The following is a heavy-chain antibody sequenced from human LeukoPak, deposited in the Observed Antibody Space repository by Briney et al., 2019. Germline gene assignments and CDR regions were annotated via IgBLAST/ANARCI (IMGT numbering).Heavy chain of an antibody. Sequence: GGSLRLSCAASGFTFSGCAVHWVRQAPGKGLEWVGRIGSKAFDYATVYAASVEGRFTISRDDSKHTAFLQMNSLKTEDTAVYYCTRHLDGIAAYDYWGQGSLVTVPS. J-gene: IGHJ4*02. D-gene: IGHD6-13*01. CDR2: IGSKAFDYAT. CDR1: GFTFSGCA. V-gene: IGHV3-73*01. CDR3: TRHLDGIAAYDY.